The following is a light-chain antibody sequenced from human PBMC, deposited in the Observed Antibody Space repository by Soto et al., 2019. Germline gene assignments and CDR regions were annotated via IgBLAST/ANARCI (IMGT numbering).Light chain of an antibody. CDR2: GGS. J-gene: IGKJ4*01. CDR1: QAINSY. V-gene: IGKV1-9*01. CDR3: QHLNAFPLT. Sequence: IQLTQSPSSLSASVGDRVTITCRASQAINSYLAWYQQKPGKAPKLLIYGGSTLQSGVPSRFSGSGSGTDFTLTISSLQPVDFATYYCQHLNAFPLTFGGGTKVEI.